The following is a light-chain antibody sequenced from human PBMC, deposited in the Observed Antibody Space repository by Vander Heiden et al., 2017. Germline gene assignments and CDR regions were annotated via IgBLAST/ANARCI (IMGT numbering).Light chain of an antibody. CDR2: KAS. J-gene: IGKJ2*01. Sequence: DIQMTQSPSTLSASVGDRVTITCRASQRISSGLGWYQQKPGKAPKLLIYKASSLESGVPSRFSGSGSGTEFTLTISSLQPDDFAPYYCQQYNSHWYTFGQGTKLEIK. V-gene: IGKV1-5*03. CDR3: QQYNSHWYT. CDR1: QRISSG.